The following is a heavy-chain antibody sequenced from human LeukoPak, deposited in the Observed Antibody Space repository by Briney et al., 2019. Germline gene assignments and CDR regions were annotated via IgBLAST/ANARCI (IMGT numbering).Heavy chain of an antibody. V-gene: IGHV3-23*01. CDR1: GFTFSSYA. D-gene: IGHD5-18*01. CDR2: ISGSGGST. Sequence: PGGSLRLSCAASGFTFSSYAMSWVRQAPGKGLEWVSAISGSGGSTYYADSVKGRLTISRDNSKNTLYLQMNSLRDEDTAVYYCTVDTAMVTWGYWGQGTLVTVSS. J-gene: IGHJ4*02. CDR3: TVDTAMVTWGY.